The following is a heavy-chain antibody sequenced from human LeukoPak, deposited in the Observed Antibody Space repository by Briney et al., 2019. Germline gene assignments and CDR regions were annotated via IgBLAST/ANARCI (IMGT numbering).Heavy chain of an antibody. V-gene: IGHV1-18*01. CDR1: GYTFPSYG. CDR3: ARDRLSAAGGWDLVFDY. Sequence: ASVKVSCKAPGYTFPSYGISWVRQAPGQGLEWMGWISAYNGNTDYAQKLQGRVTMTTDTSTGTAYVELRSLRSDDTAVYYCARDRLSAAGGWDLVFDYWGQGTLVTVSS. CDR2: ISAYNGNT. D-gene: IGHD1-26*01. J-gene: IGHJ4*02.